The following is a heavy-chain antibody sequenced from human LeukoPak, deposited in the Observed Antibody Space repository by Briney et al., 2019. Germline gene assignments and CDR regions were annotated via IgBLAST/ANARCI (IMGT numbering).Heavy chain of an antibody. D-gene: IGHD1-26*01. Sequence: GGSLRLSCAASGFSFSSYPMHWVRQAPGKGLEYVSAITSDGGKTYYANSVMGRFIISRDNSMNTLYLQMGSLGVEDMAVYYCARVGSWDAYDLWGQGTMVTVSS. CDR1: GFSFSSYP. CDR2: ITSDGGKT. CDR3: ARVGSWDAYDL. V-gene: IGHV3-64*01. J-gene: IGHJ3*01.